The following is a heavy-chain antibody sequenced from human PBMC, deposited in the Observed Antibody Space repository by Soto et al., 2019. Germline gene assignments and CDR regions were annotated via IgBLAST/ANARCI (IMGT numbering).Heavy chain of an antibody. CDR3: ARARDIVVVVAATPVGMDV. V-gene: IGHV1-69*13. D-gene: IGHD2-15*01. CDR1: GGTFSSYA. CDR2: IIPIFGTA. Sequence: SVKVSCKASGGTFSSYAISWVRQAPGQGLEWMGGIIPIFGTANYAQKFQGRVTITADESTSTAYMELSSLRSEDTAVYYCARARDIVVVVAATPVGMDVWGQGTTVTVSS. J-gene: IGHJ6*02.